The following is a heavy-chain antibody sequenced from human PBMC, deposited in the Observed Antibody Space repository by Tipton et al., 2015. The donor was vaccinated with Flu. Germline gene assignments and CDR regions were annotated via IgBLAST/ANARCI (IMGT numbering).Heavy chain of an antibody. CDR3: ARVSPRRITAIVVTMLPEGYFDY. CDR1: GESFSGCY. J-gene: IGHJ4*02. Sequence: QLVQSGGGVVQPGGSLRLSCSVHGESFSGCYWSWIRQTPGKGLEWIGEINHGGSTNYNKSLKSRVTMSVDTSMNQFSLKLSSVTAADTAVYYCARVSPRRITAIVVTMLPEGYFDYWGQGTLVTVSS. V-gene: IGHV4-34*01. CDR2: INHGGST. D-gene: IGHD3-22*01.